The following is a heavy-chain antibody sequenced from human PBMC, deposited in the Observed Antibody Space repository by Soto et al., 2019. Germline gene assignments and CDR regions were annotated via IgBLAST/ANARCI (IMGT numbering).Heavy chain of an antibody. J-gene: IGHJ4*02. D-gene: IGHD3-3*01. CDR2: IYYSGST. Sequence: SETLSLTCTVSGGSISSGDYYWSWIRQPPGKGLEWIGYIYYSGSTYYNPSLKSRVTISVDTSKNQFSLKLSSVTAADTAVYYCARAPVLRFLEWLFIFDYWGQGTLVTVSS. CDR3: ARAPVLRFLEWLFIFDY. V-gene: IGHV4-30-4*01. CDR1: GGSISSGDYY.